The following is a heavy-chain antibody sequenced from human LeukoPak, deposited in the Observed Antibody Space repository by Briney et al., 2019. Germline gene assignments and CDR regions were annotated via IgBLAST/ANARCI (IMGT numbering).Heavy chain of an antibody. Sequence: PERSLRLSCSASGLTFSHYGFHWVRQAPGKGLEWVAVIWSDGSNKYYGDSVKGRFIIYRDDSQNTISLQMNSLRSEDTSVYYCAKDAQRGFDYSNSLEYWGQGSLVIVSS. V-gene: IGHV3-33*06. CDR2: IWSDGSNK. CDR3: AKDAQRGFDYSNSLEY. CDR1: GLTFSHYG. D-gene: IGHD4-11*01. J-gene: IGHJ4*02.